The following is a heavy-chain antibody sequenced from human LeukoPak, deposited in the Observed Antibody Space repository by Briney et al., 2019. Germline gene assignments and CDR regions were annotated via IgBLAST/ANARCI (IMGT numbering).Heavy chain of an antibody. Sequence: GASVTVSFKASGYTFTSYGISWVRQAPGQGLEWMGWISAYNGNTNYAQKLQGRVTMTTDTSTSTAYMELRSLRSDDTAVYYCARYPPFYDILTGYLVPSGMDVWGKGTTVTVSS. D-gene: IGHD3-9*01. CDR3: ARYPPFYDILTGYLVPSGMDV. J-gene: IGHJ6*04. CDR1: GYTFTSYG. V-gene: IGHV1-18*04. CDR2: ISAYNGNT.